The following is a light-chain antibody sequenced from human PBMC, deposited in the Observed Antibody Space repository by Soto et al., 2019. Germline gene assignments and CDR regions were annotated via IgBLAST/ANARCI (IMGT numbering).Light chain of an antibody. V-gene: IGKV1-5*01. CDR2: AAS. Sequence: DIQMTQSPSTLSASVVDRVTIPCRASQGISSFLAWFQQKPGKAPKLLIYAASTLQSGVPSRFSGSGSGTEFTLTISSLQPDDFATYYCQHYNSYSEAFGQGTKVDIK. CDR1: QGISSF. CDR3: QHYNSYSEA. J-gene: IGKJ1*01.